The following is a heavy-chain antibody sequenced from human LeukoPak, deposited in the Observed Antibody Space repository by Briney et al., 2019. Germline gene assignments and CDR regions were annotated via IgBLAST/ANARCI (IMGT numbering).Heavy chain of an antibody. CDR3: VREFYDYVWGSYRSFDY. Sequence: SETLSLTCAVSGYSISSGYYWGWIRQPPGKGLEWIGSIYHSGSTYYNPSLKSRVTISVDTSKNQFSLKLSSVTAADTAVYYCVREFYDYVWGSYRSFDYWGQGTLVTVSS. V-gene: IGHV4-38-2*02. D-gene: IGHD3-16*02. CDR2: IYHSGST. CDR1: GYSISSGYY. J-gene: IGHJ4*02.